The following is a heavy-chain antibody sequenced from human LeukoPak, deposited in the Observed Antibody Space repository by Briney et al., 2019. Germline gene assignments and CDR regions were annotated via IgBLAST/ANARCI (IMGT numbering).Heavy chain of an antibody. J-gene: IGHJ4*02. V-gene: IGHV3-23*01. Sequence: PGGSLRLSCGTSGFTFSSYAMSWVRQAPGKGLEWVSLITAIAGDTYYADSVKGRFTISRDNSKNTLYLQMNSLRAEDTAVYYCAKDGIPYGDYDYWGQGTLVTVSS. D-gene: IGHD4-17*01. CDR2: ITAIAGDT. CDR1: GFTFSSYA. CDR3: AKDGIPYGDYDY.